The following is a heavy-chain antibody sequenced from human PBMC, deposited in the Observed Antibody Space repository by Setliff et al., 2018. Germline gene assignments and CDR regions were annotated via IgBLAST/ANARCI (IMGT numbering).Heavy chain of an antibody. D-gene: IGHD3-16*01. J-gene: IGHJ2*01. CDR2: VNSDGSST. V-gene: IGHV3-74*01. CDR1: GFTFVNYW. Sequence: LGESLKISCAASGFTFVNYWMHWVRQAPGKGLVWVSRVNSDGSSTIYADSVKGRFTISRDNAENTLYLQMNSLRPDDTALYYCATGGGQYYDRWGRGTLVTVSS. CDR3: ATGGGQYYDR.